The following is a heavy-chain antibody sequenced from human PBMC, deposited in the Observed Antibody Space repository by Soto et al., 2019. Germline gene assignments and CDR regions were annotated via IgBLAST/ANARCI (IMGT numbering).Heavy chain of an antibody. Sequence: ASVKVSCKASGYTFTSSGMSWVRQAPGQGLEWMGWMNPGSGDTGYAQKFQGRVTMTRDISIATAYMELSSLRSDDTAIYYCARMATFGSLNWFDPWGQGTLVTVSS. D-gene: IGHD3-16*01. CDR3: ARMATFGSLNWFDP. CDR1: GYTFTSSG. V-gene: IGHV1-8*02. J-gene: IGHJ5*02. CDR2: MNPGSGDT.